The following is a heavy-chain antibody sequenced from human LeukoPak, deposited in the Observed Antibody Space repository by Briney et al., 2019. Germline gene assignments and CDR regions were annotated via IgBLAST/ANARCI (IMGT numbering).Heavy chain of an antibody. D-gene: IGHD1-26*01. CDR1: GFTFSSYA. J-gene: IGHJ4*02. CDR3: AKVGALVGTTTGDS. CDR2: ISDSGGGT. V-gene: IGHV3-23*01. Sequence: GGSLRLSCAASGFTFSSYAMSWVRQAPGKGLEWVSTISDSGGGTYYTDSVKGRFTISRDNSKNTLHLQMNTLRAEDTAVYYCAKVGALVGTTTGDSWGQGTLVTVSS.